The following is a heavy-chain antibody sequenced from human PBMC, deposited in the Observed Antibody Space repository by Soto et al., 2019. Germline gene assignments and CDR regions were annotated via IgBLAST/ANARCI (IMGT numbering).Heavy chain of an antibody. Sequence: SKESGDTHTIYFIHWLRQAPGQGLEWMGWINSVSGGANYAPRFQGRVAMTRDRSSATAFMELSRLRSDDTAVYYCARGGSYYAHWGQGTLVTVSS. CDR1: GDTHTIYF. V-gene: IGHV1-2*02. J-gene: IGHJ4*02. CDR3: ARGGSYYAH. CDR2: INSVSGGA. D-gene: IGHD1-26*01.